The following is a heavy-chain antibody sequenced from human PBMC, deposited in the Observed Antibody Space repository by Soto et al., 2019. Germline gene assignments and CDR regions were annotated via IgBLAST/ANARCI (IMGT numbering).Heavy chain of an antibody. CDR1: GFTFSSYW. V-gene: IGHV3-74*01. Sequence: EVQLVESGGGLVQPGGSLRLSCAASGFTFSSYWMHWVRQAPGKGLVWVSRINSDGSTTSYADSVKGRFTISRDNAKNTVYLQMTSLRAEDTAMYYCTRGSGAPTVTTKGHDYWGKGTLVTVSS. D-gene: IGHD4-17*01. CDR2: INSDGSTT. J-gene: IGHJ4*02. CDR3: TRGSGAPTVTTKGHDY.